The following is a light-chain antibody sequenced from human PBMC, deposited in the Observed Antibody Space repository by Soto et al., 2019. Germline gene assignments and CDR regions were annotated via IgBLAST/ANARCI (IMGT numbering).Light chain of an antibody. J-gene: IGKJ3*01. CDR2: GAS. Sequence: AIQLTQSPSSLSASVGDRVTITCRASQGIINDLAWYQQKPGKAPKLLIYGASTLQGGVPPRFSGSGSGTDFTLAVSSLQPEDPATYYCQQLFMYPPTFGPGTKVDIK. V-gene: IGKV1-6*01. CDR1: QGIIND. CDR3: QQLFMYPPT.